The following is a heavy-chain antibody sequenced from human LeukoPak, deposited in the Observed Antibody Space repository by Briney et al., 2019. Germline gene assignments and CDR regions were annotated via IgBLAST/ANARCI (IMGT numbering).Heavy chain of an antibody. CDR3: SRGRLTYYYPPGSPKNFHYYYYMDV. J-gene: IGHJ6*03. CDR1: GNTLTEFS. D-gene: IGHD3-10*01. Sequence: ASVKVSCKLSGNTLTEFSMHWVRQAPGKGLEWMGGFDPEDGKTIYAQKFQGRVTMTEDTSTDTAYMELSSLTSEDTAVYYCSRGRLTYYYPPGSPKNFHYYYYMDVWGRGTTVTVSS. V-gene: IGHV1-24*01. CDR2: FDPEDGKT.